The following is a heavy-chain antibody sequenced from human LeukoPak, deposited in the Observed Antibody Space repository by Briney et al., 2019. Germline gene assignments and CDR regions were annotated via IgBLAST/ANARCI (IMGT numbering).Heavy chain of an antibody. CDR1: GFTFSSFG. D-gene: IGHD5-24*01. CDR2: ISYDGSNE. V-gene: IGHV3-30*03. J-gene: IGHJ6*02. CDR3: ASRDKGYYYGMDV. Sequence: PGGSLRLSCAASGFTFSSFGVHWVRQAPGKGLEWVAFISYDGSNEYYTDSLKGRFTISRDNSKNALYLQMNSLRAEDTAVYYCASRDKGYYYGMDVWGQGTTVTVSS.